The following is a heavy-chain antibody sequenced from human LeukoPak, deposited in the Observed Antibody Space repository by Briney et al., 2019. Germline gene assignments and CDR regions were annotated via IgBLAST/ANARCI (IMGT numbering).Heavy chain of an antibody. V-gene: IGHV1-18*01. J-gene: IGHJ6*02. CDR3: ARDCSSTSCYHISTYYYYGMDV. CDR1: GYTFTSYG. CDR2: ISAYNGNT. D-gene: IGHD2-2*01. Sequence: ASVKVYCKASGYTFTSYGISWVRQAPGQGLEWMGWISAYNGNTNYAQKLQGRVTMTTDTSTSTAYMELRSLRSDDTAVYCCARDCSSTSCYHISTYYYYGMDVWGQGTTVTVSS.